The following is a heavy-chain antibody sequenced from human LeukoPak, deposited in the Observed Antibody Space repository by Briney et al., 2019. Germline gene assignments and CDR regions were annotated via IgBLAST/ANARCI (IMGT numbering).Heavy chain of an antibody. Sequence: GASVKVSCKASGFTFTRYYVHWVRQAPGQGLEWMGIINLSGGTTTLAQRFQGRVTMTRDMSTSTVNMELSSLRYEDTAVYFCAREGGYGPDSWGQGTLVTVSS. D-gene: IGHD5-18*01. J-gene: IGHJ4*02. V-gene: IGHV1-46*01. CDR3: AREGGYGPDS. CDR1: GFTFTRYY. CDR2: INLSGGTT.